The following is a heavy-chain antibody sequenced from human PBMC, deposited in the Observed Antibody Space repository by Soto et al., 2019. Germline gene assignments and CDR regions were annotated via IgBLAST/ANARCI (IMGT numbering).Heavy chain of an antibody. CDR3: ASPPDDSSGYYYY. CDR2: IIPIFGTA. V-gene: IGHV1-69*13. D-gene: IGHD3-22*01. CDR1: GGTFSSYA. J-gene: IGHJ4*02. Sequence: SVKVSCKASGGTFSSYAISWVRQAPGQGLEWMGGIIPIFGTANYAQKFQGRVTITADESTSTAYMELSSLRSEDTAVYYCASPPDDSSGYYYYWGQGTLVTVSS.